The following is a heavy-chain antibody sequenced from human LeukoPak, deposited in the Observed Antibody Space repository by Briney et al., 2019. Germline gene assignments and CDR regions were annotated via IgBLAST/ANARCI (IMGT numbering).Heavy chain of an antibody. J-gene: IGHJ4*02. CDR3: ARDIRWLRPQDYFDY. V-gene: IGHV1-2*02. CDR2: INPNSGGT. CDR1: GYTSTGYY. Sequence: GASVKVSCKASGYTSTGYYMHWVRQAPGQGLEWMGWINPNSGGTNYAQKFQGRVTMTRDTSISTAYMELSRLRSDDTAVYYCARDIRWLRPQDYFDYWGQGTLVTVSS. D-gene: IGHD5-12*01.